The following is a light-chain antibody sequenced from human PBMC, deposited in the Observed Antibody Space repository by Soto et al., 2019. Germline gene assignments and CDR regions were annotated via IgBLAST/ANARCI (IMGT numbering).Light chain of an antibody. CDR2: NDH. Sequence: QSVLTQPPSASGTPGQRVTISCSGSSSNIGTNSVRWYQQLPGTAPTVLIYNDHERPSGVPVRFSGSKSGTSASLAISGHQSDDEADYYCAASDDSLCLFGGGTKLTVL. CDR1: SSNIGTNS. J-gene: IGLJ3*02. V-gene: IGLV1-44*01. CDR3: AASDDSLCL.